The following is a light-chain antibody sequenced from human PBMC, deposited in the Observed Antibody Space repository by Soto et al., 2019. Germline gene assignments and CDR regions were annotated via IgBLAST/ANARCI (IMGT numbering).Light chain of an antibody. Sequence: SYELTQPPSVSVAPGKTARITCGGNNTGSKSVHWYQQKPGQAPVLVIYYDSDRPSGIPERFSGSNSGNTATLTISRVEAGDEADYYCQVWDTFGTGTKLTVL. CDR3: QVWDT. V-gene: IGLV3-21*04. J-gene: IGLJ1*01. CDR1: NTGSKS. CDR2: YDS.